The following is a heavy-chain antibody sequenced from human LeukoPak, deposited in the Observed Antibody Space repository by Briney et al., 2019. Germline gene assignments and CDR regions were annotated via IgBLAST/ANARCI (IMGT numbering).Heavy chain of an antibody. Sequence: AASVKVSCKASGYTFTGYYMHWVRQAPGQGLEWMGWINPNSGGTNYAQKFQGRVTMTRDTSISTAYMELSRLRSDDTAVYYCARPNSGSYDYFDYWGQGTLSPSPQ. CDR2: INPNSGGT. D-gene: IGHD1-26*01. J-gene: IGHJ4*02. CDR3: ARPNSGSYDYFDY. V-gene: IGHV1-2*02. CDR1: GYTFTGYY.